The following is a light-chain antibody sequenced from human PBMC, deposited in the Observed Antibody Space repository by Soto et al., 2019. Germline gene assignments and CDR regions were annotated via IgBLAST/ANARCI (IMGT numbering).Light chain of an antibody. J-gene: IGLJ1*01. CDR3: SSYTSSSTPLV. CDR1: SSDVGGYNY. Sequence: QSVLTQPASVSGSPGQSITISCTGTSSDVGGYNYVSRYQQHPGKAPKLMIYDVSNRPSGVSNRFSGSKSGNTASLTISGLQAEDEADYYCSSYTSSSTPLVFGTGTKV. CDR2: DVS. V-gene: IGLV2-14*01.